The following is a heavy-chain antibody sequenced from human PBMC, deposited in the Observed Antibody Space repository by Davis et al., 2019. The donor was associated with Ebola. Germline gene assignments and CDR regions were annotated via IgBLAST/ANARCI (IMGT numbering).Heavy chain of an antibody. Sequence: HTGGSLRLSCTVSGFTFSTYWMHWVRQAPGKGLVWVARIDSYGSDTTYADSVKGRFTISRDKSNNTLYLEMSSLRVDDTAVYYCATTQWLREFDNWGQGTLVTVSS. CDR3: ATTQWLREFDN. J-gene: IGHJ4*02. CDR2: IDSYGSDT. D-gene: IGHD6-19*01. V-gene: IGHV3-74*03. CDR1: GFTFSTYW.